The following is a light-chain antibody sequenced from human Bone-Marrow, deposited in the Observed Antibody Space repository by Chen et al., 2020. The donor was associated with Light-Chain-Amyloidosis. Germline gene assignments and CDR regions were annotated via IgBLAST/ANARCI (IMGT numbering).Light chain of an antibody. J-gene: IGLJ3*02. CDR2: DDS. Sequence: SYVLTQPSSVSVAPGQTATIACGGNTIGSTSVHWYQQTPGQAPLLVVYDDSDRPAGIPERLSGANSGNTATLTISRVEAGDEADYCCQVWDRGSDRPVFGGGTKLTVL. CDR1: TIGSTS. V-gene: IGLV3-21*02. CDR3: QVWDRGSDRPV.